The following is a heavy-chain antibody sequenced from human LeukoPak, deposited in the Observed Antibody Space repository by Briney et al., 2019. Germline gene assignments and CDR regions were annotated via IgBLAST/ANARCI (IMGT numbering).Heavy chain of an antibody. CDR2: TNQEGSDK. D-gene: IGHD2-8*02. Sequence: TGGSLRLSCAASGFTFRNYWMSWVRQAPGKGLEWVANTNQEGSDKYYVDSVKGRFTISRDNSKNSVYLQLNSLRADDTAVYYCARELVVGPAEYFQDWGQGTLVTVSS. CDR1: GFTFRNYW. CDR3: ARELVVGPAEYFQD. V-gene: IGHV3-7*01. J-gene: IGHJ1*01.